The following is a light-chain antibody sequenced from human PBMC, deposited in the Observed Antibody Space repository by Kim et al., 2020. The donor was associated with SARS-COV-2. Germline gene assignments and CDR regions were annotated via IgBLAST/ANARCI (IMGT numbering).Light chain of an antibody. J-gene: IGLJ3*02. Sequence: SYELTQPPSVSVSPGQTASITCSGDKLGDKYACWYQQKPGQSPVVVIYQDSKRPSGIPERFSGSNSGNTATLTISGTQAMDEADYYCQAWDSSTAVFGGGTQLT. CDR1: KLGDKY. CDR3: QAWDSSTAV. V-gene: IGLV3-1*01. CDR2: QDS.